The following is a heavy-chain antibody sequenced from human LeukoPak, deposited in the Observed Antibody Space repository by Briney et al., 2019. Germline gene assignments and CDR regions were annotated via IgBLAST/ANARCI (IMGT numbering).Heavy chain of an antibody. Sequence: GGSLRLSCAASGFTFSDYYMSWIRQAPGKGLEWVSYISSSASTIYYADSVKGRFTISRDNAKNSLYLQMNSLRAEDTALYHCARVAIGGHYYYYYYMDVWGKGTTVTVSS. CDR2: ISSSASTI. D-gene: IGHD2/OR15-2a*01. V-gene: IGHV3-11*01. J-gene: IGHJ6*03. CDR3: ARVAIGGHYYYYYYMDV. CDR1: GFTFSDYY.